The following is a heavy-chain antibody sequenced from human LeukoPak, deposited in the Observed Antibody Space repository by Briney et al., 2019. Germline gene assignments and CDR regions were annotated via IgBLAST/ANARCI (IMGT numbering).Heavy chain of an antibody. Sequence: GGSLRLSCAASGFTFSSYWMNWVRQAPGKGLEWVANIKQDGSEKDYVDSVKGRFTISRDNAKNSLYLQMNSMRAEDTAVYFCARVSSLAVAGFFDYWGQGILVTVSS. D-gene: IGHD6-19*01. CDR2: IKQDGSEK. CDR3: ARVSSLAVAGFFDY. V-gene: IGHV3-7*01. CDR1: GFTFSSYW. J-gene: IGHJ4*02.